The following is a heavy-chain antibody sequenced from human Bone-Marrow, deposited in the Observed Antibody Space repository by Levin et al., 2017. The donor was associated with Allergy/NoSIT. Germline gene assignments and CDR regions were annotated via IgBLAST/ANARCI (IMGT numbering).Heavy chain of an antibody. D-gene: IGHD3-3*01. J-gene: IGHJ5*02. Sequence: SQTLSLTCTVSGGSIRSGTHYWGWIRQPPGKGLEWIVTISDSGNTYHNPSLTSLVTISVDTSRKQVSLNLTSGTAADTAVYYCARTIEVSTIFGILTPKNWFDPWGQGTLVTVSS. CDR1: GGSIRSGTHY. CDR2: ISDSGNT. V-gene: IGHV4-39*07. CDR3: ARTIEVSTIFGILTPKNWFDP.